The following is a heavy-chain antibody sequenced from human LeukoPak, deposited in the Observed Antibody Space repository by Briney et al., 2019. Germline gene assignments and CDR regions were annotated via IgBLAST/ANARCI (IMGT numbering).Heavy chain of an antibody. Sequence: KPSQTLSLTCTVSGGSISNGGYYWSWIRQPPGKGLEWIAYIYYTGTTYYNPSLKSRVTISLDTSKNQFSLKLSSVTAADTAIHYCARGRGRNYYDSSPAWFDPWGQGTLVTVSS. CDR1: GGSISNGGYY. CDR3: ARGRGRNYYDSSPAWFDP. V-gene: IGHV4-31*03. CDR2: IYYTGTT. J-gene: IGHJ5*02. D-gene: IGHD3-22*01.